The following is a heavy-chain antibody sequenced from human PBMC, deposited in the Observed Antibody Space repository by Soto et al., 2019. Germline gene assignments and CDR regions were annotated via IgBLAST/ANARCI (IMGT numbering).Heavy chain of an antibody. CDR3: VRDRGYTGYDLEY. D-gene: IGHD5-12*01. CDR1: GFTFRSYA. Sequence: EVQLVESGGGLVQPGGSLRLSCAASGFTFRSYAMNWVRQAPGKGVEWVSYINSGSSTIYYEDSAKGRFSISRDNAKNSLYLQMNSLRDEDTAVYFCVRDRGYTGYDLEYWGQGALVTVSS. CDR2: INSGSSTI. J-gene: IGHJ4*02. V-gene: IGHV3-48*02.